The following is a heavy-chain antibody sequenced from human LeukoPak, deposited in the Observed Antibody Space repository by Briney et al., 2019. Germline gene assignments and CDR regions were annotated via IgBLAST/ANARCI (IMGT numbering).Heavy chain of an antibody. J-gene: IGHJ6*02. CDR2: ISAYNGNT. D-gene: IGHD6-19*01. V-gene: IGHV1-18*01. Sequence: ASVKVSCKASGYTFTSYGISWARQAPGQGLEWMGWISAYNGNTNYAQKLQGRVTITTATSTSTDSLELRSMRSDDTAVYYCARDAGGWYSYYYYYGMDVWGQGTTVTVSS. CDR1: GYTFTSYG. CDR3: ARDAGGWYSYYYYYGMDV.